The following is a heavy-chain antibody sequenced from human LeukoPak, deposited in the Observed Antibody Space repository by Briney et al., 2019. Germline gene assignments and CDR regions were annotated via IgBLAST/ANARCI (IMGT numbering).Heavy chain of an antibody. V-gene: IGHV3-73*01. D-gene: IGHD3-22*01. CDR3: TGDNFDSSVKFDY. Sequence: GGSLRLSCVVSGFTFSGSAVHWVRQASGKGLEWVGRIRSKANNYATAYAASVKGRFTVSRDDSKNTAYLQMNSLKTEDTAVYYCTGDNFDSSVKFDYWGQGTLVTVSS. CDR2: IRSKANNYAT. J-gene: IGHJ4*02. CDR1: GFTFSGSA.